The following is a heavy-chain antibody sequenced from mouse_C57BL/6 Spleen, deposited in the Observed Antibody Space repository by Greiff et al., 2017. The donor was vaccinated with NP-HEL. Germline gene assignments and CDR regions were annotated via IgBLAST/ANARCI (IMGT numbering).Heavy chain of an antibody. CDR2: IYPRSGNT. V-gene: IGHV1-81*01. CDR1: GYTFTSYG. J-gene: IGHJ2*01. D-gene: IGHD1-1*01. CDR3: ALSHYYGSSYPPDD. Sequence: VKLMESGAELARPGASVKLSCKASGYTFTSYGISWVKQRTGQGLEWIGEIYPRSGNTYYNEKFKGKATLTADKSSSTAYMELRSLTSEDSAVYFCALSHYYGSSYPPDDWGQGTTLTVSS.